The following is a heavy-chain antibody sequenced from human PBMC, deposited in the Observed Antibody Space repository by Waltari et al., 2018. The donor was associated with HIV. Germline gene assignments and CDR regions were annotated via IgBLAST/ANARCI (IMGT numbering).Heavy chain of an antibody. V-gene: IGHV3-74*01. CDR3: ARERRSG. CDR2: INSDGSSI. CDR1: GFTFSGYW. Sequence: EVQLVESGGGLVQPGGSLSLSCVASGFTFSGYWLHWVRKGPGKGLVWVSRINSDGSSITYADSVKGRFTISRDNAKNTLYLQMNSLRVEDMAVYYCARERRSGWGQGTLVTVSS. J-gene: IGHJ4*02. D-gene: IGHD3-22*01.